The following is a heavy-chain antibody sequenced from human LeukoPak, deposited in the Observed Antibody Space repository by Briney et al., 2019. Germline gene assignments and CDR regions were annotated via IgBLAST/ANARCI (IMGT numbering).Heavy chain of an antibody. V-gene: IGHV3-73*01. CDR3: TRLVVLLPGDSSGHRIHAFDI. CDR2: IRSKANSYAT. Sequence: GGSLRLSCAASGFTFSGSAMHWVRLASGKGLEWVGRIRSKANSYATAYAASVKGRFTISRDDSKNTAYLQMNSLKTEDTAVYYCTRLVVLLPGDSSGHRIHAFDIWGQGTMVTVSS. CDR1: GFTFSGSA. J-gene: IGHJ3*02. D-gene: IGHD3-22*01.